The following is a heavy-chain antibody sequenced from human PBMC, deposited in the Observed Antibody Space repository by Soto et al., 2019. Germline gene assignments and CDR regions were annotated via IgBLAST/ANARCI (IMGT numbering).Heavy chain of an antibody. D-gene: IGHD1-1*01. CDR2: ISAYNGNT. CDR3: TTTWEHLLYFDN. Sequence: ASVKVSCKASGYTFTSYGISWVRQTPGQGLEWMGWISAYNGNTNYAQKLQGRVTMTTDTSTSTAYMELRSLRSDDTAVYYCTTTWEHLLYFDNWGLGTLVTVSS. V-gene: IGHV1-18*01. CDR1: GYTFTSYG. J-gene: IGHJ4*02.